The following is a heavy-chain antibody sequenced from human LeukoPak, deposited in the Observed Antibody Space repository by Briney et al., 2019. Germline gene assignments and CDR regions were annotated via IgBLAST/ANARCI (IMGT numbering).Heavy chain of an antibody. CDR1: GFTFSSYS. J-gene: IGHJ6*03. V-gene: IGHV3-21*01. Sequence: GGSLRLSCAASGFTFSSYSMNWVRQAPGKGLEWVSSISSSSSYIYYADSVKGRFTISRDNAKNSLYLQMNSLRAEDTAVYYCARGRVPYYMDVWGKGTTATVSS. D-gene: IGHD3-10*01. CDR3: ARGRVPYYMDV. CDR2: ISSSSSYI.